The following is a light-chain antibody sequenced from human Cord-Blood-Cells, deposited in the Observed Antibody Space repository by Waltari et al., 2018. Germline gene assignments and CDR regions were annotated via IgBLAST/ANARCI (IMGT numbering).Light chain of an antibody. J-gene: IGLJ1*01. CDR1: SSDVGGYNY. Sequence: QSALTQPASVSGSPGQSITISCTGTSSDVGGYNYVSWYQQHAGKAPKLMIYDVSNRPSGVSNRLSGSKSGNTASLTISGLQAEDEADYYCSSYTSSSTLVFGTGTKVTVL. CDR3: SSYTSSSTLV. V-gene: IGLV2-14*01. CDR2: DVS.